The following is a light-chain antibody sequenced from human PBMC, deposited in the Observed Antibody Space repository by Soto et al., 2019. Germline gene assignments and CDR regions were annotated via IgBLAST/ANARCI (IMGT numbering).Light chain of an antibody. Sequence: DIQLTQSPSFLSASVEDRVTITCRASQGISSYLAWYQQKPGKAPKLLIYAASTLQSGVPSRFSGSGSGTDFTLTISSLQPEDFATYYCQQLNSYPLTFGGGTKVEIK. CDR1: QGISSY. CDR2: AAS. CDR3: QQLNSYPLT. V-gene: IGKV1-9*01. J-gene: IGKJ4*01.